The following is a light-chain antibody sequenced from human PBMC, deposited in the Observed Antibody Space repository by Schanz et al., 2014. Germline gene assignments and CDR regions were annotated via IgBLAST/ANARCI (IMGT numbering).Light chain of an antibody. CDR2: DVS. J-gene: IGLJ3*02. CDR3: CSYAGSNNWV. CDR1: SSDVGGYNF. V-gene: IGLV2-23*02. Sequence: QSALTQPASVSGSPGQSITISCTGSSSDVGGYNFVSWYQHHPGQAPKLLIYDVSKRPSGVYTRFSGSKSGNTASLTISGLQAEDEADYYCCSYAGSNNWVFGGGTKLTVL.